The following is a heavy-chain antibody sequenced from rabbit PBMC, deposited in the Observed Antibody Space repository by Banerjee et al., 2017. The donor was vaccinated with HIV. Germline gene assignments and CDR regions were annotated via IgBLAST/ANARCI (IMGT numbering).Heavy chain of an antibody. D-gene: IGHD2-1*01. CDR2: IYAGGSGST. J-gene: IGHJ4*01. CDR3: TRDADYGGYVGHSNL. Sequence: QEQLVESGGGLVTPGASLTLTCKASGFSFSSGYDMCWVRQAPGKGLEWVACIYAGGSGSTYYPSWAKGRFTISKTSSTTVTLQMTSLTAADTATYFCTRDADYGGYVGHSNLWGPGTLVTVS. V-gene: IGHV1S45*01. CDR1: GFSFSSGYD.